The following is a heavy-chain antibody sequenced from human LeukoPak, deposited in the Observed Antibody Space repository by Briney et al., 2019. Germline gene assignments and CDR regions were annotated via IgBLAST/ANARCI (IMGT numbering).Heavy chain of an antibody. CDR1: GFSFRSYS. CDR2: ITGSSSYI. J-gene: IGHJ4*02. V-gene: IGHV3-21*01. CDR3: ARDRLEGGETFDS. Sequence: GGSLRLSCAASGFSFRSYSMDWVRQAPGKGLEWVSSITGSSSYISYADSVKGRFTISRDNAENPLFLQMNSLSPEDTAAYFCARDRLEGGETFDSWGQGTLVTVSS. D-gene: IGHD1-1*01.